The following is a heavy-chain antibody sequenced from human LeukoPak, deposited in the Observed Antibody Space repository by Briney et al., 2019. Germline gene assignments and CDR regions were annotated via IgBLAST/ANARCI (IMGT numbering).Heavy chain of an antibody. CDR3: ARDPYGDYPDY. V-gene: IGHV3-30-3*01. CDR2: ISYDGSSK. J-gene: IGHJ4*02. CDR1: GFTFSSYA. D-gene: IGHD4-17*01. Sequence: GGSLRLSCAASGFTFSSYAMHWVRQAPGKGLEWVAVISYDGSSKYYADSVKGRFTISRDNSKNTLYLQMNSLRAEDTAVYYCARDPYGDYPDYWGQGTLVTVSS.